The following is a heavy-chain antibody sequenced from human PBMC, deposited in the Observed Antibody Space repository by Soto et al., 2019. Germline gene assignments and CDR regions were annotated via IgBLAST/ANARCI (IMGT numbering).Heavy chain of an antibody. D-gene: IGHD2-21*01. J-gene: IGHJ4*02. Sequence: GGSLRLSCAASAFIFSDYAMTWVRQAPGKGLEWVSTLSGSGGSPFYAGSVKGRFTISRDNSKNTLYLQMNSLRAEDTALYYCVKAVRFGGNSGLGHFDYCGQGTLVTVSS. CDR3: VKAVRFGGNSGLGHFDY. CDR1: AFIFSDYA. CDR2: LSGSGGSP. V-gene: IGHV3-23*01.